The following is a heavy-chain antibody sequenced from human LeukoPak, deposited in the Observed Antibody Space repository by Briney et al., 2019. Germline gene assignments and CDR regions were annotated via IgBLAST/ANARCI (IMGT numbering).Heavy chain of an antibody. D-gene: IGHD1-26*01. V-gene: IGHV4-59*08. CDR1: GGSIRTNY. CDR2: INYSGNT. J-gene: IGHJ4*02. CDR3: ARHGQDTGNFYAHFDY. Sequence: SETLSLTCTVSGGSIRTNYWSWIRQTPGKGLEWIAYINYSGNTNNNPSLKSRVTISVDTSKSQFSRKLSSVTAADTAVYYCARHGQDTGNFYAHFDYWGQGTLVTDSS.